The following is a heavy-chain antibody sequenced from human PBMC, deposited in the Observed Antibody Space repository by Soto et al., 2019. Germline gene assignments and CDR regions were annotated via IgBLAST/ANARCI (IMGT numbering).Heavy chain of an antibody. Sequence: GASVKVSCKASGYTFTSYYMHWARQAPGQGLEWMGIINPSGGSTSYAQKFQGRVTMTRDTSTSTVYMELSSLRSEDTAVYYCSTYCSGGSCYYRGDYYYGMDVWGQGTTVTVSS. J-gene: IGHJ6*02. D-gene: IGHD2-15*01. V-gene: IGHV1-46*01. CDR3: STYCSGGSCYYRGDYYYGMDV. CDR1: GYTFTSYY. CDR2: INPSGGST.